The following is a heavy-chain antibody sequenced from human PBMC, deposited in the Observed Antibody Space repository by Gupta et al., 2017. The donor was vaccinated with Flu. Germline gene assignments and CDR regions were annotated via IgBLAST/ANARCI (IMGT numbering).Heavy chain of an antibody. V-gene: IGHV4-61*02. CDR3: ARDNHAFLEGLNWFDP. CDR1: GGSISSGSYY. Sequence: QVQLQESGPGLVKPSQTLSLTCTVSGGSISSGSYYWSWIRQPAGKGLEWIGRIYTSGSTNYNPSLKSRVTISVDTSKNQFSLKLSSVTAADTAVYYCARDNHAFLEGLNWFDPWGQGTLVTVSS. D-gene: IGHD3-3*01. CDR2: IYTSGST. J-gene: IGHJ5*02.